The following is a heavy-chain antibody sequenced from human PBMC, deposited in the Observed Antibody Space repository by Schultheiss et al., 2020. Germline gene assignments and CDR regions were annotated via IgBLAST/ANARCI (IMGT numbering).Heavy chain of an antibody. CDR1: GGSISGSY. CDR2: IYHSGST. Sequence: SETLSLTCTVSGGSISGSYWSWIRQPPGKGLEWIGSIYHSGSTYYNPSLKSRVTISVDTSKNQFSLKLSSVTAADTAVYYCARTYYYDSSGYYLDAFDIWGQGTMVTVSS. V-gene: IGHV4-38-2*02. CDR3: ARTYYYDSSGYYLDAFDI. D-gene: IGHD3-22*01. J-gene: IGHJ3*02.